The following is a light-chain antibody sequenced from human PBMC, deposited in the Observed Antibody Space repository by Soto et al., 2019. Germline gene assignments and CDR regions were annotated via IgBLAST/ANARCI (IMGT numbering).Light chain of an antibody. CDR2: GAS. CDR3: QQYGNSPWT. Sequence: EIVLTQSPGTLPLSPGERATLSCRASQSISSSYLAWYQQKPGQAPRLLIYGASSRATDIPDRFSGSGSGTDFTLTISRLEPEDFAVYYCQQYGNSPWTFGQGTKVEIK. J-gene: IGKJ1*01. V-gene: IGKV3-20*01. CDR1: QSISSSY.